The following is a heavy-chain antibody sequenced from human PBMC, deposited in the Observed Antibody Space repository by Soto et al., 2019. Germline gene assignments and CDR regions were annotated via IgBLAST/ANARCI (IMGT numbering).Heavy chain of an antibody. Sequence: ASVKVSCKASGFTFTSSAVQWVRQARGQRLEWIGWIVVGSGNTNYAQKFQERVTITRDMSTSTAYMELSSLRSEDTAVYYCAAAPRPSYDSSGYYHNWFDPWGQGTLVTVSS. D-gene: IGHD3-22*01. CDR3: AAAPRPSYDSSGYYHNWFDP. CDR2: IVVGSGNT. J-gene: IGHJ5*02. CDR1: GFTFTSSA. V-gene: IGHV1-58*01.